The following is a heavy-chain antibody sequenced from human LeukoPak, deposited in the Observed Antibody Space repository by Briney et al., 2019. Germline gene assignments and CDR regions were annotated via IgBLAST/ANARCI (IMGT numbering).Heavy chain of an antibody. V-gene: IGHV4-59*08. J-gene: IGHJ1*01. CDR3: TRHFSVTMIRD. CDR1: GASTRLNY. Sequence: SETLSLTCSVSGASTRLNYWSWIRQPPGKGLEWIGYVSNGGATDYNPSLQGRVTMSVDTSKNHFYLALTSVTAADTAIYFSTRHFSVTMIRDWGQGILITVSS. CDR2: VSNGGAT. D-gene: IGHD3-10*01.